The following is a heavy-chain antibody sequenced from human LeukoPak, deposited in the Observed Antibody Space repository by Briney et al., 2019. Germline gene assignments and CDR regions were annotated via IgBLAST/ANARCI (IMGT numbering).Heavy chain of an antibody. J-gene: IGHJ4*02. CDR2: ISGSGDST. D-gene: IGHD3-22*01. V-gene: IGHV3-23*01. Sequence: GGSLRLSCAASGFTFSSYAMSWVRQAPGKGLEWVSAISGSGDSTYYADSVKGRFTISRDNSKNTLYLQMNSLRAEDTAVYYCAILRTYYYDSSGYYYGGFDYWGQGTLVTVSS. CDR3: AILRTYYYDSSGYYYGGFDY. CDR1: GFTFSSYA.